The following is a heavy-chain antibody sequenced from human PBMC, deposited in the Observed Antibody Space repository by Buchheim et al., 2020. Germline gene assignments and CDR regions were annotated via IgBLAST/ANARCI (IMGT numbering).Heavy chain of an antibody. Sequence: EVQLVESGGGLVQPGGSLRLSCAASGFTFSSYWMHWVRQAPGKGLVWVSRINSDGSSTSYADSVKGRFTISKDNAKNTLYLQMNSLRAEDTAVYYCARGPWQQLVISDYYGMDVWGQGTT. D-gene: IGHD6-13*01. J-gene: IGHJ6*02. CDR1: GFTFSSYW. V-gene: IGHV3-74*01. CDR2: INSDGSST. CDR3: ARGPWQQLVISDYYGMDV.